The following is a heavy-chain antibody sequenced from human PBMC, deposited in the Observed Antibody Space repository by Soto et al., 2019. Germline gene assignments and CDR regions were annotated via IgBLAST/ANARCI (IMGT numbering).Heavy chain of an antibody. D-gene: IGHD2-2*01. CDR2: VSKSDYT. CDR1: GFTFNNYG. V-gene: IGHV3-21*01. Sequence: PVGSLRLSCVVSGFTFNNYGINWVRQAPGKGLEWVSTVSKSDYTYYSDSVKGRFTISRDNAKNSVSLQMNTLRAEDTAVYYCAREDSIIIPAVSDFWGQGTLVTLSS. CDR3: AREDSIIIPAVSDF. J-gene: IGHJ4*02.